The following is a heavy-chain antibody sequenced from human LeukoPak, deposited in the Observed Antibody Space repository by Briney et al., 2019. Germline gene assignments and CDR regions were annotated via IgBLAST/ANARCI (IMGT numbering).Heavy chain of an antibody. CDR3: AKTRGDYGAFDI. D-gene: IGHD4-17*01. Sequence: QAGGSLRLSCAASGFTFSSYAMSWVRQAPGKGLEWVSAISGSGGSTYYADSVKGRFTISRDNSKNTLCLQMNSLRAEDTAVYYCAKTRGDYGAFDIWGQGTMVTVSS. V-gene: IGHV3-23*01. J-gene: IGHJ3*02. CDR1: GFTFSSYA. CDR2: ISGSGGST.